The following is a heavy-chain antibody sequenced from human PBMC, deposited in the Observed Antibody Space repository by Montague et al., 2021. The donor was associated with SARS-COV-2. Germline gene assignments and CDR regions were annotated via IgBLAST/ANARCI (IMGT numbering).Heavy chain of an antibody. CDR2: IYYSGST. V-gene: IGHV4-59*12. CDR3: ARVSVEMATMGVYYYYGMDV. D-gene: IGHD5-24*01. J-gene: IGHJ6*02. Sequence: SETLSLTCTVSVCSISSYYWSWIRQPPGKGLEWIGYIYYSGSTNYNPSLKSRVTISVDTSKNQFSLKLSSVTAADTAVYYCARVSVEMATMGVYYYYGMDVWGQGTTVTVSS. CDR1: VCSISSYY.